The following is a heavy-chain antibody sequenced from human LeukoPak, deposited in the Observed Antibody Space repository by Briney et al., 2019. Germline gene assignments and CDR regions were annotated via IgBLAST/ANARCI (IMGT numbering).Heavy chain of an antibody. V-gene: IGHV1-18*01. D-gene: IGHD3-22*01. CDR1: GYTFTSYG. CDR2: ISAYNGNT. CDR3: ARGSIYYYKGAYNWFDP. J-gene: IGHJ5*02. Sequence: ASVKVSCKASGYTFTSYGISWVRQAPGQGLVWMGWISAYNGNTNYAQKLQGRVTMTTDTSTSTAYMELRSLRSDDTAVYYFARGSIYYYKGAYNWFDPWGQGTLVTVSS.